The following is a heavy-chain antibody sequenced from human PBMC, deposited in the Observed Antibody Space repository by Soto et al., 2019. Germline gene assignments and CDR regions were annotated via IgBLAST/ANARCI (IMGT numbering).Heavy chain of an antibody. CDR2: ISYDGSNK. Sequence: QVQLVESGGGVVQPGRSLRLSCAASGFTFSSYAMHWVRQAPGKGLEWVAVISYDGSNKYYADSVKGRFTISRDNSKNTLYLQMNSLRAEDTAVYYCARDGSITATDYYGMDVW. V-gene: IGHV3-30-3*01. CDR1: GFTFSSYA. CDR3: ARDGSITATDYYGMDV. D-gene: IGHD3-10*01. J-gene: IGHJ6*01.